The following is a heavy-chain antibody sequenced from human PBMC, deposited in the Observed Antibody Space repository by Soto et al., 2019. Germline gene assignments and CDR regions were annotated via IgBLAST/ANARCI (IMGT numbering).Heavy chain of an antibody. Sequence: EVQLVETGGGLIQPGGSLRLSCAASGLTVRSNYMSWVRQAPGKGLEWVSLIFSGGSTYYADSVKGRFTISRDNSKNMVYLQINSLRAEDTAVYYCAGEVGSGGWYYYYFGMDAWGQGTTVTVSS. CDR3: AGEVGSGGWYYYYFGMDA. V-gene: IGHV3-53*02. D-gene: IGHD6-19*01. CDR1: GLTVRSNY. J-gene: IGHJ6*02. CDR2: IFSGGST.